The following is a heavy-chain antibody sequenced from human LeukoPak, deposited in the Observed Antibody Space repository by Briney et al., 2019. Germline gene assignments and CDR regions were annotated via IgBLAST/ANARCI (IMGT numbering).Heavy chain of an antibody. CDR1: GFIFSRYA. D-gene: IGHD2-15*01. CDR2: IAADGKDI. CDR3: VKDQQAVVAAYYFDP. J-gene: IGHJ5*02. Sequence: GGSLRLSCAASGFIFSRYALHWVRQAPGKGLEWVAVIAADGKDIKYADSVKGRFTISRDNSKSALYLQMNSLRVEDTAVYYCVKDQQAVVAAYYFDPWGQGTPVTVS. V-gene: IGHV3-30*18.